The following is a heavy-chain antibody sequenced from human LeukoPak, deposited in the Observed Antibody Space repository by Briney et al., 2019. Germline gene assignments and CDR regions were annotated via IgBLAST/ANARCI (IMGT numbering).Heavy chain of an antibody. V-gene: IGHV3-23*01. CDR1: GFTFSSYA. Sequence: GGSLRLSCAASGFTFSSYAMSWVRQAPGKGLEWVSAINGSGGSTYCADSVKGRFTISRDNSKNTLYLQMNSLRAEDTAVYYCAKVEQRFPYFDYWGQGTLVTVSS. CDR3: AKVEQRFPYFDY. J-gene: IGHJ4*02. CDR2: INGSGGST. D-gene: IGHD1/OR15-1a*01.